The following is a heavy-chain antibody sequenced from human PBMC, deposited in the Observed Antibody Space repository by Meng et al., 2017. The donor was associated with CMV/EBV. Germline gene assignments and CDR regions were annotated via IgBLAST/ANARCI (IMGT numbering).Heavy chain of an antibody. CDR1: GGSVSSGSYY. Sequence: GSLRLSCTVSGGSVSSGSYYWSWIRQPPGKGLEWIGYIYYSGSTNYNPSLKSRVTISVDTSKNQFSLKLSSVTAADTAVYYCAREGYSSSSLDYWGQGTLVTVSS. CDR3: AREGYSSSSLDY. CDR2: IYYSGST. V-gene: IGHV4-61*01. J-gene: IGHJ4*02. D-gene: IGHD6-6*01.